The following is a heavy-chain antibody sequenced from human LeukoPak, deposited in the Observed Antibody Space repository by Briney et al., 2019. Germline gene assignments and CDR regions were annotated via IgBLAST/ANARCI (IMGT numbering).Heavy chain of an antibody. CDR2: MNPNSGNT. V-gene: IGHV1-8*01. Sequence: ASVKVSCKASGYTFTSYDINWVRQATGQGLEWMGWMNPNSGNTGYAQKFQGRVTTTRNTSISTAYMELSSLRSEDTAVYYCASVLMVRGVILGDVWGQGTTVTVSS. CDR3: ASVLMVRGVILGDV. CDR1: GYTFTSYD. J-gene: IGHJ6*02. D-gene: IGHD3-10*01.